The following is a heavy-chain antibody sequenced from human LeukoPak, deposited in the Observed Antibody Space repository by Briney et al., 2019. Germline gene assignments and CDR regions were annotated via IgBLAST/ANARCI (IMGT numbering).Heavy chain of an antibody. J-gene: IGHJ6*03. D-gene: IGHD6-19*01. Sequence: ASVKVSCKASGYTFTSYAMNWVRQAPGQGLEWMGWINTNTGNPTYAQDFTGRFAFSLDTSVSTAYLQISSLKAEDTAVYYCARAGSGWAYYYYYYYMDVWGKGTTVTVSS. V-gene: IGHV7-4-1*02. CDR2: INTNTGNP. CDR3: ARAGSGWAYYYYYYYMDV. CDR1: GYTFTSYA.